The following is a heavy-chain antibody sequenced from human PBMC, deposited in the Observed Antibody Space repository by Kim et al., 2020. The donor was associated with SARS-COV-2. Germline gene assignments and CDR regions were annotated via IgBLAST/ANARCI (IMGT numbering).Heavy chain of an antibody. J-gene: IGHJ3*01. D-gene: IGHD2-15*01. Sequence: THSADAVRGRFTISRDNSKNILYLQMSSRGAEDTALYYCARRVEGGFNFWVQGTVVTVSS. CDR2: T. CDR3: ARRVEGGFNF. V-gene: IGHV3-23*01.